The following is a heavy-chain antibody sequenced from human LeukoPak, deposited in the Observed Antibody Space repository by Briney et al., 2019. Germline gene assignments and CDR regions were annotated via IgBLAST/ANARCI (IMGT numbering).Heavy chain of an antibody. D-gene: IGHD2-2*01. CDR1: GYTFTNCG. CDR2: ISANNGET. CDR3: ARVPPSAHQLLSSDY. Sequence: ASVKVSCKASGYTFTNCGISWVRQAPGQGLEWMAWISANNGETRYAQNLQGRLTMTTDTSTSTAYMELRSLRPDDTAVYYCARVPPSAHQLLSSDYWGQGTQVTVSS. J-gene: IGHJ4*02. V-gene: IGHV1-18*04.